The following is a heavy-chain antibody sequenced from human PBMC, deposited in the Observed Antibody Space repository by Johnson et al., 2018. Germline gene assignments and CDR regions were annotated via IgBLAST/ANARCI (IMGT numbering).Heavy chain of an antibody. CDR3: ARECRSGSSTSCYHAFDI. V-gene: IGHV3-13*01. CDR1: GFTFSSYD. D-gene: IGHD2-2*01. J-gene: IGHJ3*02. Sequence: VQLVQSGGGLVQPGGSLRLSCAASGFTFSSYDMHWVRQATGKGLEWVSAIGTAGDTYYPGSVKGRFTISRENAKNSLYLQMNSLRAGDTAVYYCARECRSGSSTSCYHAFDIWGQGTMVTVSS. CDR2: IGTAGDT.